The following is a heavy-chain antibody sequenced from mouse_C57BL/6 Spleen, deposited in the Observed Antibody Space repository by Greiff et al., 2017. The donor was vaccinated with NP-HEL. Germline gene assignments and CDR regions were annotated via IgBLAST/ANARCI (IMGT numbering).Heavy chain of an antibody. Sequence: EVQLQESGPGLVKPSQSLSLTCSVTGYSITSGYYWNWIRQFPGNKLEWMGYISYDGSNNYNPSLKNRISITRDTSKNQFFLKLNSVTTEDTATYYCARELPQYFDYWGQGTTLTVSS. J-gene: IGHJ2*01. CDR1: GYSITSGYY. CDR3: ARELPQYFDY. D-gene: IGHD5-5*01. V-gene: IGHV3-6*01. CDR2: ISYDGSN.